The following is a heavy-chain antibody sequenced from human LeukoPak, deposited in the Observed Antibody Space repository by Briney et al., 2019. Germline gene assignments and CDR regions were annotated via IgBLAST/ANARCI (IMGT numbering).Heavy chain of an antibody. V-gene: IGHV3-74*01. J-gene: IGHJ5*02. CDR1: GFTFSSYW. CDR3: ARAKFPSNQVTYNWFDP. D-gene: IGHD1-14*01. Sequence: GGSLRLSCAASGFTFSSYWMHWVRHAPGKGLVWVSRINSDGSSTSYADSVKGRFTISRDNAKNTLYLQMNSLRAEDTAVYYCARAKFPSNQVTYNWFDPWGQGTLVTVSS. CDR2: INSDGSST.